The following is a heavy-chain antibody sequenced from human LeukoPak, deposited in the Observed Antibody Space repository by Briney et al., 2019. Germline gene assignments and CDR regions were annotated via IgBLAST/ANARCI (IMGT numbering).Heavy chain of an antibody. Sequence: PGGSLRLSCAASGFTVSSNYMSWVRQAPGKGLEWVSVIYSGGSTYYADSVKGRFTISRDNSKNTLYLQMNSLRAEDTAVYYCARAGYSYGPEYYYYYYGIDVWGQGTTVTVSS. CDR1: GFTVSSNY. V-gene: IGHV3-53*01. D-gene: IGHD5-18*01. CDR3: ARAGYSYGPEYYYYYYGIDV. J-gene: IGHJ6*02. CDR2: IYSGGST.